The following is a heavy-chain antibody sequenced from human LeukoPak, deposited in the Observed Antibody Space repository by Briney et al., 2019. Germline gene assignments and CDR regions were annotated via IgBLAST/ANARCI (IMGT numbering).Heavy chain of an antibody. CDR1: GGTLRSYA. V-gene: IGHV1-69*05. CDR2: IIPIFGTA. J-gene: IGHJ4*02. Sequence: SVKVSCKASGGTLRSYAISWVRQAPGQGLEWMGGIIPIFGTANYAQKFQGRVTITTDESTSTAYMELSSLRSDDTAVYYCARATRDDSKFDYWGQGTPVSAPS. CDR3: ARATRDDSKFDY. D-gene: IGHD3-3*01.